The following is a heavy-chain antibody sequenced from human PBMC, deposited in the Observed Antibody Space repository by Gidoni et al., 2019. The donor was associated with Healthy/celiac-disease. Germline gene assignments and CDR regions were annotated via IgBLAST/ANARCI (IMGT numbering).Heavy chain of an antibody. CDR1: GGSFSGYY. D-gene: IGHD6-13*01. J-gene: IGHJ4*02. V-gene: IGHV4-34*01. CDR3: ARGELSSSWPYYFDY. CDR2: INHSGST. Sequence: QVQLPQWGAGLLKPSETLSLTCAVYGGSFSGYYWSWIRQPPGKGLEWIGEINHSGSTNYNQSLKSRVTISVDTSKNQFSLKLSSVTAADTAVYYCARGELSSSWPYYFDYWGQGTLVTVPS.